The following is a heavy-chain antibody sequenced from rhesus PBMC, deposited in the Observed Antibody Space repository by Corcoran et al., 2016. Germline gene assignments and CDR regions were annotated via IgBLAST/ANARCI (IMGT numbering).Heavy chain of an antibody. V-gene: IGHV5-20*01. Sequence: EVQLVQSGAEVKRPGESLKIPCKTSGYSFTIYWNRWVRQMPGKGLEWMGAINPSDSDTRYTPSFQGQVTISADKSISTAYLQWSRLKASDTATYYCAKSRDSSGWAGDYWGQGVLVTVSS. CDR2: INPSDSDT. D-gene: IGHD6-31*01. J-gene: IGHJ4*01. CDR3: AKSRDSSGWAGDY. CDR1: GYSFTIYW.